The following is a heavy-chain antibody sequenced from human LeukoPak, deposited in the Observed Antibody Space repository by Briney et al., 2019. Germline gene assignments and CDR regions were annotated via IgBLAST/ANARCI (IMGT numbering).Heavy chain of an antibody. V-gene: IGHV3-30*02. CDR2: IRYDGSNK. J-gene: IGHJ4*02. Sequence: GGSLRLSCAASGFTFSSYGMHWVRQAPGKGLEWVAFIRYDGSNKYYADSVKGRFTISRDNSKNTLYLQVNSLRAEDTAVYYCAKETGYSSSWCFDYWGQGTLVTVSS. D-gene: IGHD6-13*01. CDR1: GFTFSSYG. CDR3: AKETGYSSSWCFDY.